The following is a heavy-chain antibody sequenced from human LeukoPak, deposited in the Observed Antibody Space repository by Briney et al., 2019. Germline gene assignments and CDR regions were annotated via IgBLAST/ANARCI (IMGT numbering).Heavy chain of an antibody. D-gene: IGHD3-10*01. CDR3: ARAPAYMVRGVIGGDY. Sequence: ASVKVSCKASGYTFTGYYMHWVRQAPGQGLEWMGWINPNSGGTNYAQKFQGRVTMTRDTSISTAYMELSRLRSDDTAVYYCARAPAYMVRGVIGGDYWGQGTLVTVSS. CDR2: INPNSGGT. CDR1: GYTFTGYY. J-gene: IGHJ4*02. V-gene: IGHV1-2*02.